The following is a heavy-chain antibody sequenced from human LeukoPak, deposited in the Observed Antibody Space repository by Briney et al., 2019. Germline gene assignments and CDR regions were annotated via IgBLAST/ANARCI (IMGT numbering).Heavy chain of an antibody. CDR2: ISSSGTTF. CDR3: ARGRLLFFGEFMAPDS. J-gene: IGHJ4*02. V-gene: IGHV3-48*02. Sequence: GGSLRLSCTVSGFPYSRYGMNWVRQAPGMGPEWVSYISSSGTTFYYADSVRGRFTVSRDNVKNSLSLQMSGLRDEDTAVYYCARGRLLFFGEFMAPDSWGQGTLLIVSS. CDR1: GFPYSRYG. D-gene: IGHD3-10*01.